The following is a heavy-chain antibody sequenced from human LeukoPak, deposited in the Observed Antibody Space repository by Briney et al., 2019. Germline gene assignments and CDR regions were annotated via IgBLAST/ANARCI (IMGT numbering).Heavy chain of an antibody. D-gene: IGHD2-2*02. V-gene: IGHV5-51*01. CDR3: ARHSGSYCSSSTCYTPYDY. CDR1: XYNFXTFW. CDR2: XXXGDSDT. Sequence: SCEGSXYNFXTFWIAWGRRMPGKGLEWMGXXXXGDSDTRYSPSFQGQVIISADNSIRTAYLQWSSLQASDTAMYYCARHSGSYCSSSTCYTPYDYWGQGTLVTVSS. J-gene: IGHJ4*02.